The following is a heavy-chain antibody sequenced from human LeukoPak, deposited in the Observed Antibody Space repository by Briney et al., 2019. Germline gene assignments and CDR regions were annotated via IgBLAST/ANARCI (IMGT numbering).Heavy chain of an antibody. J-gene: IGHJ4*02. D-gene: IGHD3-16*01. CDR2: INEDGSIA. V-gene: IGHV3-74*01. Sequence: GGSLRLSCAVSGFTFRTYWMHWVRQVPGEGLVWVSRINEDGSIANYADSVKGRFSISRDNAKNTLYLQMNSLRAEDTAVYYCAREIGAGGVMFDYWGQGTLVTVSS. CDR3: AREIGAGGVMFDY. CDR1: GFTFRTYW.